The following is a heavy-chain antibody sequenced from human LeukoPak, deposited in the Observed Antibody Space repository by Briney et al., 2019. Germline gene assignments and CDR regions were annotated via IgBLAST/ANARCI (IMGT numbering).Heavy chain of an antibody. CDR3: ARPKDGSLDY. CDR2: ISTSSSYI. J-gene: IGHJ4*02. V-gene: IGHV3-21*04. CDR1: GFTFSSYS. D-gene: IGHD5-24*01. Sequence: GGSLRLSCAASGFTFSSYSMNWVRQAPGKGLEWVSSISTSSSYIYYADSVKGRFTIFRDNARNSLFLQMNSLRAEDTAVYYCARPKDGSLDYWGQGTLVTVSP.